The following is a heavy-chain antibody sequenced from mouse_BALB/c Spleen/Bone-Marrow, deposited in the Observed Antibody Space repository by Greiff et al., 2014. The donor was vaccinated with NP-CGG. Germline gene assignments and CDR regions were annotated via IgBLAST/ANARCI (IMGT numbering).Heavy chain of an antibody. Sequence: EVQRVESGAGLVKPGASVKLSCTASGFNIKDTYMHWVKQRPEQGLEWIGRIDPANGNTKYDPKFQGKATITADTSSNTAYLQLSSLTSEDTAVYYCAVYYYGSSLFAYWGQGTLVTVSA. D-gene: IGHD1-1*01. CDR3: AVYYYGSSLFAY. V-gene: IGHV14-3*02. J-gene: IGHJ3*01. CDR1: GFNIKDTY. CDR2: IDPANGNT.